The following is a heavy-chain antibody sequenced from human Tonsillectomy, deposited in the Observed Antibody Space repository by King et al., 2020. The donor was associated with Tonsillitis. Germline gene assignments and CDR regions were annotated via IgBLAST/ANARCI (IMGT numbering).Heavy chain of an antibody. CDR3: AREDGYSSGLYYFDY. V-gene: IGHV1-69*12. CDR1: GGTLSSYA. D-gene: IGHD6-19*01. CDR2: SIPIFGTA. Sequence: QLVQSGAEVKKPGSSVKVSCKASGGTLSSYAISWVRQAPGQGLEWMGGSIPIFGTANYAQKVQGRVTITADESTRTAYKELGSLRSEDTAVYYCAREDGYSSGLYYFDYWGQGTLVTVSS. J-gene: IGHJ4*02.